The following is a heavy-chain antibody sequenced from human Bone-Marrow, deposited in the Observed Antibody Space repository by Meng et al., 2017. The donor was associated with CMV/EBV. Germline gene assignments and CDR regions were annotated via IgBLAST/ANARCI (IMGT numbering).Heavy chain of an antibody. CDR1: GYTFTGYY. CDR2: INPNSGGT. D-gene: IGHD2-2*01. J-gene: IGHJ3*02. Sequence: ASVKVSCKASGYTFTGYYMHWVRQAPGQGLEWMGWINPNSGGTNYAQKFQGRVTMTRDTSISTAYMELSRLRSDDTAVYYCAREGEGGLPAANTFDIWGQGTMVIVSS. CDR3: AREGEGGLPAANTFDI. V-gene: IGHV1-2*02.